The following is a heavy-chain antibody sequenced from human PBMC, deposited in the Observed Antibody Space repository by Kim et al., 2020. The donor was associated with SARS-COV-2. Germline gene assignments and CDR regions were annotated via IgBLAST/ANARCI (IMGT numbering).Heavy chain of an antibody. D-gene: IGHD6-13*01. V-gene: IGHV3-23*01. CDR3: ARVRGSRWSKAYFDY. Sequence: ESVRGRFTISRDNSKNALYLQVNSLGGEDTAAYYCARVRGSRWSKAYFDYWGQGTLVTVSS. J-gene: IGHJ4*02.